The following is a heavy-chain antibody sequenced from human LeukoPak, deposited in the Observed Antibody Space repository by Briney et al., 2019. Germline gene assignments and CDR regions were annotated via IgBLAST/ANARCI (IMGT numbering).Heavy chain of an antibody. CDR3: AKDAIMVYAKNYFDY. V-gene: IGHV3-33*06. CDR2: IWYDGSNK. CDR1: GSTFSSYG. Sequence: GGSLRLSCAASGSTFSSYGMHWVRQAPGKGLEWVAVIWYDGSNKYYADSVKGRFTISRDNSKNTLYLQMNSLRAEDTAVYYCAKDAIMVYAKNYFDYWGQGTLVTVSS. J-gene: IGHJ4*02. D-gene: IGHD2-8*01.